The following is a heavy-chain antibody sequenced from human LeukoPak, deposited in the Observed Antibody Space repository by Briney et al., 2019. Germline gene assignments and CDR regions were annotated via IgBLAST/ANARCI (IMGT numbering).Heavy chain of an antibody. D-gene: IGHD2-15*01. CDR1: GFSFSGHW. CDR3: AKDTGFCNGGACYHTDC. V-gene: IGHV3-74*01. CDR2: ISPTGSTT. Sequence: GGSLRLSCAASGFSFSGHWMHWARQLPGKGLVWVSRISPTGSTTSYADSVKGRFTVSRDNSKNTLYLQMNSLRDEDTAVYYCAKDTGFCNGGACYHTDCWGQGTLVTVSS. J-gene: IGHJ4*02.